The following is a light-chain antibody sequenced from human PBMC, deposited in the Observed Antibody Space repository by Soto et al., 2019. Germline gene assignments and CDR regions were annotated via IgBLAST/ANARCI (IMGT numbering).Light chain of an antibody. CDR1: QSISSY. Sequence: EIVLTQSPATLSLSPGERATLSCRASQSISSYLAWYQQKPGQAPRLLIYDASNRATGIPARFSGGGTGTAFTLTLSSLEPEDFAVYYCQQRSNWPPTFGGGTKVEIK. J-gene: IGKJ4*01. CDR2: DAS. CDR3: QQRSNWPPT. V-gene: IGKV3-11*01.